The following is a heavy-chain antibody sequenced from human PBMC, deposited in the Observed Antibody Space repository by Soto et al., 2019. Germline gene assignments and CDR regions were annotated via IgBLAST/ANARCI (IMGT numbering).Heavy chain of an antibody. J-gene: IGHJ5*02. CDR3: ARSPWGRLLENWFDP. V-gene: IGHV4-39*01. CDR2: IYYSGST. CDR1: GGSISSSSYY. D-gene: IGHD3-16*01. Sequence: KPSETLSLTCTVSGGSISSSSYYWGWIRQPPGKGLEWIGSIYYSGSTYYNPSLKSRVTISVDTSKNQFSLKLSSVTAADTAVYYCARSPWGRLLENWFDPWGQGTLVTVSS.